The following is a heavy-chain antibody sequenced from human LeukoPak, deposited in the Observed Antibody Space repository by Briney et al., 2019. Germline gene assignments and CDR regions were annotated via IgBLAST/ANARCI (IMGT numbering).Heavy chain of an antibody. V-gene: IGHV3-7*01. Sequence: PGGSLRLSCAASGFTLSGYWISWVRQAPGKGLEWVANIKQDGSEKYYVDSVKGRFTISRDNAKNSLYLQMNSLRAEDTAVYSCASENGYDCWSGYYYYYYYMDVWGKGTTVTVSS. CDR3: ASENGYDCWSGYYYYYYYMDV. CDR1: GFTLSGYW. J-gene: IGHJ6*03. D-gene: IGHD3-3*01. CDR2: IKQDGSEK.